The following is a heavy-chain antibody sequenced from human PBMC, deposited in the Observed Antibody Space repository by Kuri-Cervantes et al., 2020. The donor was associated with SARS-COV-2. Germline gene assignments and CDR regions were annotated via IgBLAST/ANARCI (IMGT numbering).Heavy chain of an antibody. Sequence: GESLKISCAASGFPFSDYYMSWIRQAPGKGLEWVSYISSSGSTIYYADSVKGRFTISRDNAKNSLYLQMNSLRAEDTAVYYCVKSSYGGSSSWPDYWGQGTLVTVYS. V-gene: IGHV3-11*01. CDR2: ISSSGSTI. D-gene: IGHD6-13*01. CDR1: GFPFSDYY. CDR3: VKSSYGGSSSWPDY. J-gene: IGHJ4*02.